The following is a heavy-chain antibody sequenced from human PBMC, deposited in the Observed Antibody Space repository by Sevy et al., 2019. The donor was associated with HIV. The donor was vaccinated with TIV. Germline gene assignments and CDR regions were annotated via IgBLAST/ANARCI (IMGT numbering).Heavy chain of an antibody. Sequence: GGSLRLSCAASGFTFSSYGMHWVRQAPGKGLEWVAVISYDGSNKYYADSVKGLFTISRDNSKNTLSRQMNSLRAEDTAVYYCAKVGSGWSISDAFDIWGQGTMVTVSS. CDR1: GFTFSSYG. D-gene: IGHD6-19*01. CDR2: ISYDGSNK. CDR3: AKVGSGWSISDAFDI. V-gene: IGHV3-30*18. J-gene: IGHJ3*02.